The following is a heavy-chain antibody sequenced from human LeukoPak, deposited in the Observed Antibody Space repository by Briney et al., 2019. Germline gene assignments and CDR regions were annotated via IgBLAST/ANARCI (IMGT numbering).Heavy chain of an antibody. D-gene: IGHD3-10*01. J-gene: IGHJ6*02. V-gene: IGHV4-61*01. Sequence: PETLSLTCTVSGGSVSSGSYFWGWIRQPPGKGLEWIGYIYYSGSTNYNPSLKSRVTISVDTSKNQFSLKLSSVTAADTAVYYCARGTIRGVDTPYYYGMDVWGRGSTVTVSS. CDR1: GGSVSSGSYF. CDR3: ARGTIRGVDTPYYYGMDV. CDR2: IYYSGST.